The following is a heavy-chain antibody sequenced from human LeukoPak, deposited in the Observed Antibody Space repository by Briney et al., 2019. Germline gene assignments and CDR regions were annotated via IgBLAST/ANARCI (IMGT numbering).Heavy chain of an antibody. CDR2: ISGSGGGT. J-gene: IGHJ4*02. V-gene: IGHV3-23*01. D-gene: IGHD6-19*01. Sequence: GGSLRLSCTASGFTFSSSAMSWVRQPPGKGLEWVSAISGSGGGTYYADSVKGRFTISRDNSKNTLYLQMNSLRAEDTAVYYCAKQPSALAGTYDYWGQGTLVTVSS. CDR1: GFTFSSSA. CDR3: AKQPSALAGTYDY.